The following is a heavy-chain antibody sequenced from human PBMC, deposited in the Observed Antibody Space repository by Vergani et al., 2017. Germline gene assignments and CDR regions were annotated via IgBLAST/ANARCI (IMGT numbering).Heavy chain of an antibody. Sequence: QVQLQQWGAGLLKPSETLSLTCAVYGGSFSGYYWSWIRQPPGKGLEWIGEINHSGSTNYNPSLKSRVTISVDTSKNQFSLKLSSVTAADTAVYYCARGPVGTMVRGVFDYWGQGTAVTVSP. D-gene: IGHD3-10*01. CDR2: INHSGST. CDR3: ARGPVGTMVRGVFDY. CDR1: GGSFSGYY. V-gene: IGHV4-34*01. J-gene: IGHJ4*02.